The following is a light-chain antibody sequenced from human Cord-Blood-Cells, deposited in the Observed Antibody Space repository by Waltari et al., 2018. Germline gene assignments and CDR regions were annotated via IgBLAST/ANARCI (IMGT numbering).Light chain of an antibody. CDR1: LSVSSN. CDR2: GAS. J-gene: IGKJ1*01. Sequence: DIVMTQARATLSVSPGERAPLSCRASLSVSSNLDWYQQKPGQAPRRRIYGASTRATAILSTLTRRGSGPVFPLTISSQHSEDLAVYYCQQYKTCLRTFGPATTVEI. V-gene: IGKV3-15*01. CDR3: QQYKTCLRT.